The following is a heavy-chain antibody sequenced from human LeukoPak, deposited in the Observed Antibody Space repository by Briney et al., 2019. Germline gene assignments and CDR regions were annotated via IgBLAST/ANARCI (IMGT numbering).Heavy chain of an antibody. CDR3: ARDQDTMVRGVIGFDY. CDR2: IWYDGSNK. Sequence: GGSLRLSCADSGFTFSSYAMSWVRQAPGKGLEWVAVIWYDGSNKYYADSVKGRFTISRDNSKNTLYLQMNSLRAEDTAVYYCARDQDTMVRGVIGFDYWGQGTLVTVSS. J-gene: IGHJ4*02. V-gene: IGHV3-33*08. D-gene: IGHD3-10*01. CDR1: GFTFSSYA.